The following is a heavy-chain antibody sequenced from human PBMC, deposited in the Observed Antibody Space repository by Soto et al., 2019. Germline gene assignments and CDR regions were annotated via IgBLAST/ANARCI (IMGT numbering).Heavy chain of an antibody. CDR1: GFSLTTDAVG. CDR2: IYWDDDK. V-gene: IGHV2-5*02. CDR3: AHVYWVAAGIPYYFDY. D-gene: IGHD1-1*01. Sequence: QITLKESGPTLVKPTQTLTLTCTFSGFSLTTDAVGVGWIRQPPGKALEWLALIYWDDDKRYSPGKKSRLTITTDASRNQVVLTLTTMDPADTATYYCAHVYWVAAGIPYYFDYWGQGTLVTVSS. J-gene: IGHJ4*02.